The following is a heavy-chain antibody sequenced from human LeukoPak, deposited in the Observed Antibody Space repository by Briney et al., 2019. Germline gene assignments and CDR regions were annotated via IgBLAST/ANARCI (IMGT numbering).Heavy chain of an antibody. CDR3: ARVREMATSYYYYYKDV. D-gene: IGHD5-24*01. Sequence: ASVKVSCKASGGTFSSYAISWVRQAPGQGLEWMGGIIPIFGTANYAQKFQGRVTITADESTSTAYMELSSLRSEDTAVYYCARVREMATSYYYYYKDVWGKGTTVTISS. CDR1: GGTFSSYA. J-gene: IGHJ6*03. CDR2: IIPIFGTA. V-gene: IGHV1-69*13.